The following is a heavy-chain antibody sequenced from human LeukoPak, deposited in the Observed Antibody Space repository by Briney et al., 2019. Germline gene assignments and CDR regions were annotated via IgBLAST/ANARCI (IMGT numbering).Heavy chain of an antibody. V-gene: IGHV1-18*01. D-gene: IGHD3-10*01. CDR1: GYTFTSYG. CDR2: ISAYNGNT. J-gene: IGHJ5*02. CDR3: ARDPRIKRITMVRGVMDNWFDP. Sequence: ASVKVSCKASGYTFTSYGISWVRQAPGQGLEWMGWISAYNGNTNYAQKLQDRVTMTTDTSTSTAYMELRSLRSDDTAVYYCARDPRIKRITMVRGVMDNWFDPWGQGTLVTVSS.